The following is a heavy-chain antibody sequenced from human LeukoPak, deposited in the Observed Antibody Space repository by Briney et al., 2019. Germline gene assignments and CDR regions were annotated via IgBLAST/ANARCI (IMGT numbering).Heavy chain of an antibody. Sequence: SETLSLTCAVSGVSFSDYYWSLFRQPPPKRRGGIGEINHSGDTNYNPSLKSRVTISVDTSKNQFSLKLSSVTAADTAVYYCARDHRLAARPPSYWGQGTLVTVSS. CDR1: GVSFSDYY. J-gene: IGHJ4*02. CDR3: ARDHRLAARPPSY. V-gene: IGHV4-34*01. CDR2: INHSGDT. D-gene: IGHD6-6*01.